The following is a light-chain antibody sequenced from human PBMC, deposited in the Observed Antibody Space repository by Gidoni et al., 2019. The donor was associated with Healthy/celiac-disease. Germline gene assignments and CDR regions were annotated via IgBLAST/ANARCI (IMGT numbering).Light chain of an antibody. J-gene: IGKJ3*01. Sequence: EIVLTQSPGTLSLSPGERATLSCRASQSVSSSYLAWYQQKPGQAPRLLIYGASSRATGIPYRFSCSGSGTDFTLTISRLEPEDFAVYYCQQYGSSLFTFGPGTKVDIK. CDR2: GAS. V-gene: IGKV3-20*01. CDR1: QSVSSSY. CDR3: QQYGSSLFT.